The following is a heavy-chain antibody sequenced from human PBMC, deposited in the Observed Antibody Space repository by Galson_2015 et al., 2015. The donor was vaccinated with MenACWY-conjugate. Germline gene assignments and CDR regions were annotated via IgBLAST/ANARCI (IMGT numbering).Heavy chain of an antibody. D-gene: IGHD3-3*01. Sequence: SLRLSCAASGFTFSSYSMNWVRQAPGKGLEWVSSISSSSSYIYYADSVKGRFTISRDNAKNSLYLQMNSLRAEDTAVYYCARDLTDFWSGFPYFDYWGQGTLVTVSS. V-gene: IGHV3-21*01. CDR1: GFTFSSYS. CDR3: ARDLTDFWSGFPYFDY. J-gene: IGHJ4*02. CDR2: ISSSSSYI.